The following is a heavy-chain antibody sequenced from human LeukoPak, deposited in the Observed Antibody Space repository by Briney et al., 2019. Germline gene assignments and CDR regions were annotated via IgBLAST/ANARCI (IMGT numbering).Heavy chain of an antibody. Sequence: SETLSLTCTVSGGSISSYYWGWIRQPPGKGLEWIGSMYYSGTTYYNSSLKSRVTISVDTSNNQFSLKLSSVTAADMAVYYCARDTVGATFPGAFDIWGQGTMVTVSS. CDR2: MYYSGTT. CDR1: GGSISSYY. V-gene: IGHV4-39*07. D-gene: IGHD1-26*01. CDR3: ARDTVGATFPGAFDI. J-gene: IGHJ3*02.